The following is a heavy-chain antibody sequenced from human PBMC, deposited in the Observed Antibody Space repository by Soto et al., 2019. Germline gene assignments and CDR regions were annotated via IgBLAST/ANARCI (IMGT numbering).Heavy chain of an antibody. V-gene: IGHV3-30*04. J-gene: IGHJ4*02. CDR1: GFTFSSYA. CDR2: ISYDARNQ. Sequence: QVPLVESGGGVVQPGTSLRLSCAASGFTFSSYAFHWVRQTPGKGLEWVAFISYDARNQYYADAVRGRFTISRDTSKNALYLQIDSMRVEDTAVYYCAGSHHSGSYLSRIDFWGQGTLVTVSS. CDR3: AGSHHSGSYLSRIDF. D-gene: IGHD1-26*01.